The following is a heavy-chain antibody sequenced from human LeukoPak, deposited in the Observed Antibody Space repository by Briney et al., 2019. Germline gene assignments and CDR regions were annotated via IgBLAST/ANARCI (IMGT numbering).Heavy chain of an antibody. D-gene: IGHD3-22*01. J-gene: IGHJ6*02. CDR1: GFTFSSYA. CDR2: ISYDRSNK. CDR3: ARDNYDSSGSLRKLNYYYYGMDV. Sequence: GGSLRLSCAASGFTFSSYAMHWVRQAPGKGLEWVAVISYDRSNKYYADSVKGRFTISRDNSKNTLYLQMNSLRAEDTAVYYCARDNYDSSGSLRKLNYYYYGMDVWGQGTTVTVSS. V-gene: IGHV3-30-3*01.